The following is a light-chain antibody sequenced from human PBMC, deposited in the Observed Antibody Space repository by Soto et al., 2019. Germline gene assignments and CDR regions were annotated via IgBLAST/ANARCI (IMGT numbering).Light chain of an antibody. Sequence: DIQMSQSPSTLYASLGDRVTVTCRASQSINTWLAWYQQKPGKAPNLLIYAASSLQSGVPSRFSGSGSGTDFTLTISSLQPEDFATYYCQQSYTSPYTFGQGTKLEIK. V-gene: IGKV1-39*01. CDR3: QQSYTSPYT. J-gene: IGKJ2*01. CDR2: AAS. CDR1: QSINTW.